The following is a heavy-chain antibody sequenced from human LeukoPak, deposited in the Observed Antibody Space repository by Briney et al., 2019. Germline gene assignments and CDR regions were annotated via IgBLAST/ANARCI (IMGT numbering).Heavy chain of an antibody. CDR2: VSGSGVST. D-gene: IGHD3-10*01. V-gene: IGHV3-23*01. J-gene: IGHJ3*02. CDR3: AKDLWFGDLGAFDI. CDR1: AFTFGSYA. Sequence: QTGGSLRLSCATSAFTFGSYAMSGVRQAPGKGLQWVSTVSGSGVSTYYADSVKGRFTISRDNSKNTLYLQMNSLRAEDTAVYYCAKDLWFGDLGAFDIWGQGTMVTVSS.